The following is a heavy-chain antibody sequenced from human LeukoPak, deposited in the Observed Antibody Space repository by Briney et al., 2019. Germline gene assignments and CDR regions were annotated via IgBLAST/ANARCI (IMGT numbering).Heavy chain of an antibody. CDR1: GGSISSYY. CDR2: MYYSGNT. Sequence: SETLSLTCTVSGGSISSYYWSWIRQPPGRGLGWIGYMYYSGNTNYNPSLKSRVTISVDTSKNQFSLRLSSVTAADTAVYYCAGGVVIPRYYYYYMDVWGKGTTVTVSS. V-gene: IGHV4-59*01. CDR3: AGGVVIPRYYYYYMDV. D-gene: IGHD3-3*01. J-gene: IGHJ6*03.